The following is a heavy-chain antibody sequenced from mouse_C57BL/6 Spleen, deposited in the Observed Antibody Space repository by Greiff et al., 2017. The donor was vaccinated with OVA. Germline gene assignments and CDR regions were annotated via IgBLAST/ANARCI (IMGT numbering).Heavy chain of an antibody. CDR1: GYTFTDYN. V-gene: IGHV1-22*01. CDR2: INPNNGGT. D-gene: IGHD2-3*01. CDR3: ARDDGYLYYYAMDY. J-gene: IGHJ4*01. Sequence: VQLKQSGPELVKPGASVKMSCKASGYTFTDYNMHWVKQSHGKSLEWIGYINPNNGGTSYNQKFKGKATLTVNKSSSTAYMELRSLTSEDSAVYYCARDDGYLYYYAMDYWGQGTSVTVSS.